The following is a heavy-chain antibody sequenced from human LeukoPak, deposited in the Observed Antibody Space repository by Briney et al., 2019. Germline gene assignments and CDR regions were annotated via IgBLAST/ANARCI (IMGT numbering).Heavy chain of an antibody. V-gene: IGHV3-21*01. CDR1: GFTFSSYG. CDR2: ISSSSDYI. CDR3: VRIPNSANFPNWFDP. J-gene: IGHJ5*02. Sequence: GGSLRLXCAASGFTFSSYGMHWVRQAPGKGLEWVSSISSSSDYIYYADSVKGRFTISRDNAKNSLYLQMNSLRAEDTAVYYCVRIPNSANFPNWFDPWGQGTLVTVSS. D-gene: IGHD4/OR15-4a*01.